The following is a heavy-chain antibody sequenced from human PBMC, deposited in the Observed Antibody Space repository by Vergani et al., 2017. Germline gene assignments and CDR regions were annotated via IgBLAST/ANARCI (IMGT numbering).Heavy chain of an antibody. V-gene: IGHV4-59*01. D-gene: IGHD3-10*01. Sequence: QVRLQESGPGLVKPSETLSLTCSVSGGSMSGYYWSWIWQPPGKELEWIGSMYHSGSTNYNPSLETRVTRSGDTSKNQFPLKLNSVTAAGTAVDYCGRVADFYGLGSRLLDLWGQGILVTVSS. J-gene: IGHJ5*02. CDR3: GRVADFYGLGSRLLDL. CDR2: MYHSGST. CDR1: GGSMSGYY.